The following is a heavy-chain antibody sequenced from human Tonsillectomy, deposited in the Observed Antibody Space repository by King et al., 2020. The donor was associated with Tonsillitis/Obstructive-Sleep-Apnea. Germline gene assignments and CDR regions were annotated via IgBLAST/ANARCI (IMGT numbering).Heavy chain of an antibody. CDR3: ARLEVVLVPGSIPPGNNWIDP. CDR2: IYPGDSDT. V-gene: IGHV5-51*03. D-gene: IGHD2-2*01. Sequence: VQLVESGAEVKKPGESLKISCKSAGYRFTSYWIGWVRQVPGKGLEWMGIIYPGDSDTRYRPSFQGQVTISADKSISTAYLQWSSLKASDTAMYYCARLEVVLVPGSIPPGNNWIDPWGQGTLVTVSS. CDR1: GYRFTSYW. J-gene: IGHJ5*02.